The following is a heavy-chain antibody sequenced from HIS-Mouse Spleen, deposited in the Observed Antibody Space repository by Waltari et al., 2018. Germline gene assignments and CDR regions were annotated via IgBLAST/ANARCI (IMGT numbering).Heavy chain of an antibody. D-gene: IGHD4-4*01. Sequence: QLQLQESGPGLVKPSETLSLTCTVSGGSISSSSYYWGWIRQPPGKGLEWIGSIYYRGSTAYHPSLKSRVTISVDTSKNQFSLKLSSVTAADTAVYYCARGLKTVTDFDYWGQGTLVTVSS. CDR2: IYYRGST. CDR3: ARGLKTVTDFDY. CDR1: GGSISSSSYY. V-gene: IGHV4-39*07. J-gene: IGHJ4*02.